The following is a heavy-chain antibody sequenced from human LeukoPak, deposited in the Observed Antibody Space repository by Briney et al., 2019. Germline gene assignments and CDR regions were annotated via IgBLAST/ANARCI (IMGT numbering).Heavy chain of an antibody. CDR3: ARALPATITIFGVGNWFDP. D-gene: IGHD3-3*01. CDR1: GYTFTGYY. Sequence: ASVKVSCKASGYTFTGYYMHWVRQAPGQGLEWMGRINPNSGGTNYAQKFQGRVTMTRDTSISTAYMELSRLRSDDTAVYYCARALPATITIFGVGNWFDPWGQGTLVTVST. J-gene: IGHJ5*02. V-gene: IGHV1-2*06. CDR2: INPNSGGT.